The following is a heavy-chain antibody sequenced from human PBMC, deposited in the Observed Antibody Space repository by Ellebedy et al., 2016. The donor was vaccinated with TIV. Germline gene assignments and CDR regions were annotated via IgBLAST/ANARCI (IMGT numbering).Heavy chain of an antibody. CDR1: GFTFSRYV. V-gene: IGHV3-30-3*01. CDR2: ISYDGRNN. D-gene: IGHD4-17*01. CDR3: ARQTVTTPFFTGSLDL. J-gene: IGHJ4*02. Sequence: GGSLRLXXAASGFTFSRYVMYWVRQAPGKGLEWVAVISYDGRNNYYLDSAKGRFTISRDNSKNTLYLQMDSLRAEDTALYYCARQTVTTPFFTGSLDLWGQGTLVTVSS.